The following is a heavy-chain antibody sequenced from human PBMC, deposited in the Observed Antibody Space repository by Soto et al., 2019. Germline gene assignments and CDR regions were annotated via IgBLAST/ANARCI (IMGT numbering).Heavy chain of an antibody. Sequence: PSETLSLTCVVSGGSLSSYYWSWIRQPPGKGLEWIGYIYYSGSTNYNPSLKSRVTISVDTSKNQFSLKLSSVTAADTAVYYCTRTGGTKNNYWGRETLVTVSS. J-gene: IGHJ4*02. CDR2: IYYSGST. V-gene: IGHV4-59*01. CDR3: TRTGGTKNNY. CDR1: GGSLSSYY. D-gene: IGHD7-27*01.